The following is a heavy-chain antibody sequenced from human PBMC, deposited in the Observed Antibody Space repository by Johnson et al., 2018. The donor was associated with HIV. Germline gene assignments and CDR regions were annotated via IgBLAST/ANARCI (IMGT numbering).Heavy chain of an antibody. CDR3: AKEVGWLGDAFDI. CDR1: GFTFSSYA. V-gene: IGHV3-66*01. Sequence: VHLVESGGGLVQPGGSLRLSCAASGFTFSSYAMHWVRQAPGEGLEWVSIIYSGGTTYYAESVKGRFVISRDNSKNTMYLQMNSLRAEDTAVYYCAKEVGWLGDAFDIWGQGTMVTVSS. D-gene: IGHD6-19*01. CDR2: IYSGGTT. J-gene: IGHJ3*02.